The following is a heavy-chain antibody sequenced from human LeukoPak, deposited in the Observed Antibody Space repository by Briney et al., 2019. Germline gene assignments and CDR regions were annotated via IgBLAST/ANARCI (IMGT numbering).Heavy chain of an antibody. CDR1: GYTFTGYY. V-gene: IGHV1-2*04. J-gene: IGHJ6*02. CDR2: INPNSGGT. D-gene: IGHD6-13*01. CDR3: ARDMTSSSSWYGLGAYYYYGMDV. Sequence: GASVKVSCKASGYTFTGYYMHWVRQAPGQGLEWMGWINPNSGGTNYAQKFQGWVTMTRDTSISTAYMELSRLRSDDTAVYYCARDMTSSSSWYGLGAYYYYGMDVWGQGTTVTVSS.